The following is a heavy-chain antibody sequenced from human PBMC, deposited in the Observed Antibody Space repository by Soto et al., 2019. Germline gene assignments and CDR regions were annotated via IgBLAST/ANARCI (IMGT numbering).Heavy chain of an antibody. CDR1: GGSFSGYY. CDR2: INHSGST. CDR3: ARGYSNYEYYFDY. J-gene: IGHJ4*02. Sequence: PSETLSLTCAVYGGSFSGYYCIWIRQPPGKGLEWIGEINHSGSTNYNPSLKSRVTISVDTSKNQFSLKLSSVTAADTAVYYCARGYSNYEYYFDYWGQGTLVTVSS. D-gene: IGHD4-4*01. V-gene: IGHV4-34*01.